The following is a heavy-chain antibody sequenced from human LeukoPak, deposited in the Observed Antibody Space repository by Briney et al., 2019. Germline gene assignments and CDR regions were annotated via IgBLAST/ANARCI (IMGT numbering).Heavy chain of an antibody. CDR2: IKQDGSEK. J-gene: IGHJ3*02. V-gene: IGHV3-7*01. D-gene: IGHD3-3*01. Sequence: GGSMRLSCAASGFTFNDYWMTWVRQAPGKGLEWVANIKQDGSEKYYVDSVKGRFTISRDNAKNSLYLQMNSLRAEDTAVYYCARGGATTFGLWGNAFDIWGQGTMVTVSS. CDR1: GFTFNDYW. CDR3: ARGGATTFGLWGNAFDI.